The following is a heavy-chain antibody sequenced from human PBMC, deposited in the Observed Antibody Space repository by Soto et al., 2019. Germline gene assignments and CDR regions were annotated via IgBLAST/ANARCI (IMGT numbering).Heavy chain of an antibody. CDR1: GFLFTNAW. CDR3: ATCYGSGTDCQEDYLAF. D-gene: IGHD3-10*01. CDR2: VKRKTNGGTT. V-gene: IGHV3-15*01. Sequence: EVQLVESGGGLVEPGGSLRLSCATSGFLFTNAWMSWVRQAPGKGLEWVGRVKRKTNGGTTDYAAPVKDRFNISRDDSKNKLYLQMNNLKTEDTAVYYCATCYGSGTDCQEDYLAFWGQGTPGTVSS. J-gene: IGHJ4*02.